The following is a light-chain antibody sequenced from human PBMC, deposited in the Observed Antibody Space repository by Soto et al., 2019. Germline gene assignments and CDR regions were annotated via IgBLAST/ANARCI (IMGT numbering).Light chain of an antibody. J-gene: IGLJ2*01. CDR1: SSNIGSNT. CDR2: SNN. V-gene: IGLV1-44*01. CDR3: AAWDDSLNGRVV. Sequence: QSVLTQPPSASGTPGQRGTISCSGSSSNIGSNTVNWYQQLPGTAPKLLIYSNNQRPSGVPDRFSGFKSGTSASLAISGLQSEDEADYYCAAWDDSLNGRVVFGGGTKLTVL.